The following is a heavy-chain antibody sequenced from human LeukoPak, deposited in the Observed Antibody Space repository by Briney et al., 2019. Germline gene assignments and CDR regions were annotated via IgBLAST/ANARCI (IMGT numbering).Heavy chain of an antibody. CDR1: GFSLSTSGMR. CDR3: ARTTPTGYLDY. V-gene: IGHV2-70*04. J-gene: IGHJ4*02. Sequence: SGPTLVNPTQTLTLTCSFSGFSLSTSGMRVSWIRQPPGKALEWLARIDWDDDKIYSTSLRTRLTLSKDTSKNQVVLTVSNMDPVDTATYYCARTTPTGYLDYWGQGTLVTVSS. D-gene: IGHD2-8*02. CDR2: IDWDDDK.